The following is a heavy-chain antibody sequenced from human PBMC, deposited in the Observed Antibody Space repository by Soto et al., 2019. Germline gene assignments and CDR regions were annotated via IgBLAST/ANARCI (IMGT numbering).Heavy chain of an antibody. CDR2: IYYSGST. V-gene: IGHV4-61*01. CDR1: GGSVSSGSYH. J-gene: IGHJ6*02. D-gene: IGHD3-16*01. Sequence: PSETLSLTCTVSGGSVSSGSYHWSWIRQPPGKGLEWIGYIYYSGSTNYNPSLKSRVTISVDTSRNQFYLKLSSVTAADTAVYYCARDNMRARDGMDVWGQGTTVTVSS. CDR3: ARDNMRARDGMDV.